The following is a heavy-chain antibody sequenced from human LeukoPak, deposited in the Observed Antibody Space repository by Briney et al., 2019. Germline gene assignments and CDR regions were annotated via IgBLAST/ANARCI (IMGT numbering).Heavy chain of an antibody. J-gene: IGHJ6*03. CDR2: INPSGGST. V-gene: IGHV1-46*01. CDR1: GYTFTTYY. CDR3: ARCGGGKNYYYYYMDV. D-gene: IGHD4-23*01. Sequence: ASVTVSCKASGYTFTTYYMHWVRQAPGQGLEWMGMINPSGGSTSYAQKFQGRVTMTRDTSTSTVYMDLSSLRSEDTAVYYCARCGGGKNYYYYYMDVWGKGTTVTVSS.